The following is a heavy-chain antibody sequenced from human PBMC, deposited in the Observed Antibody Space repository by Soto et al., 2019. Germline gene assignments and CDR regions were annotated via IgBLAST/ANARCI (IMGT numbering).Heavy chain of an antibody. CDR3: ARGPGSSGWYVY. CDR2: MNPNSGNT. Sequence: ASVKVSCKASGYTFTSYDINWVRQATGQGLEWMGWMNPNSGNTGYAQKFQGRVTMTRNTSISTAYMELSSLRSEDTAVYYCARGPGSSGWYVYWGQGTLVTVSS. CDR1: GYTFTSYD. J-gene: IGHJ4*02. V-gene: IGHV1-8*01. D-gene: IGHD6-19*01.